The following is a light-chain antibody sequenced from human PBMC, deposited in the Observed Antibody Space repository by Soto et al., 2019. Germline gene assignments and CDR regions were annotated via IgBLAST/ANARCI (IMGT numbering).Light chain of an antibody. J-gene: IGKJ1*01. V-gene: IGKV3-15*01. Sequence: EIVMTQSPATLSVSVRARATLSCRASQSVSSNLAWYQQKPGQAPRFLIYGASTRATGIPARFSGSGSWTEVTLTISSLQSEDLAVYYCQQYNNWPRTFGQGTKVDIK. CDR1: QSVSSN. CDR3: QQYNNWPRT. CDR2: GAS.